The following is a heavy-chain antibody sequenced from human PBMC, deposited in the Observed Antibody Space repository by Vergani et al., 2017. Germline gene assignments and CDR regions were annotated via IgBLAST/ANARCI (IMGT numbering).Heavy chain of an antibody. CDR1: GGSFSGYY. CDR3: ARVGIQSLDY. Sequence: QVQLQQWGAGLLKPSETLSLTCAVYGGSFSGYYGSWFRQPPGKGLEWIGYIYYSGSTYYNPSLKSRVTISVDTSKNQFSLKLSSVTAADTAVYYCARVGIQSLDYWGQGTLVTVSS. J-gene: IGHJ4*02. D-gene: IGHD4-11*01. CDR2: IYYSGST. V-gene: IGHV4-34*01.